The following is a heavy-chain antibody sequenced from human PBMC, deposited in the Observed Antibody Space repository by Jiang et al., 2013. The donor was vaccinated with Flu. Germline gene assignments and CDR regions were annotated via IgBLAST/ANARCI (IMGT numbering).Heavy chain of an antibody. J-gene: IGHJ4*02. CDR2: IYYSGST. CDR1: GGSISSSSYY. V-gene: IGHV4-39*01. D-gene: IGHD3-16*01. CDR3: ARHQDLGTLDY. Sequence: LLKPSETLSLTCTVSGGSISSSSYYWGWIRQPPGKGLEWIGSIYYSGSTYYNPSLKSRVTISVDTSKNQFSLKLSSVTAADTAVYYCARHQDLGTLDYWGQGTLVTVSS.